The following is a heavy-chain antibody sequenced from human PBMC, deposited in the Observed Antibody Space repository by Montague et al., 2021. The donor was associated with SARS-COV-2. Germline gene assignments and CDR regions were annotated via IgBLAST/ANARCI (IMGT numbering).Heavy chain of an antibody. D-gene: IGHD3-3*01. J-gene: IGHJ6*02. CDR1: GGSVSSGSYY. V-gene: IGHV4-61*01. Sequence: SETLSLTCIASGGSVSSGSYYWSWIRQPPGKGLEWIGYIYYSGSTNYNPSLKSRVTISVDTSKNQFSLKLSSVTAADTAVYYCARDPWRTTDFGVVTSYGIDFWGQGTTVTVSS. CDR2: IYYSGST. CDR3: ARDPWRTTDFGVVTSYGIDF.